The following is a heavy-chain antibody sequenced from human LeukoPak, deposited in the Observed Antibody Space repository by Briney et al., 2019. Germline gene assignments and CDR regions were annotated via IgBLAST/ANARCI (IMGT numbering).Heavy chain of an antibody. CDR3: AREIRYYYDSSGSGDAFDI. V-gene: IGHV3-48*01. CDR1: GFTFSSYS. D-gene: IGHD3-22*01. J-gene: IGHJ3*02. Sequence: QTGGSLRLSCAASGFTFSSYSMNWVRQAPGKGLEWVSYISSSSSTIYYADSVKGRFTISRDNAKNSLYLQMNSLRAEDTAVYYCAREIRYYYDSSGSGDAFDIWGQGTMVTVSS. CDR2: ISSSSSTI.